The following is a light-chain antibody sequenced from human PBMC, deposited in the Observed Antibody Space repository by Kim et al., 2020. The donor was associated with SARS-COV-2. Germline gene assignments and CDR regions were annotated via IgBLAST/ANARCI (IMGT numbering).Light chain of an antibody. V-gene: IGKV1-5*01. CDR2: DGS. CDR3: QHRQT. CDR1: QSVSRW. Sequence: STLSASVGDRVTLTCRASQSVSRWLAWYQQKPGKAPKLLIYDGSNWQSGVPSRFSGSGSGTEFTLTISSLQPDDFAIYYCQHRQTFGQGTKVDIK. J-gene: IGKJ1*01.